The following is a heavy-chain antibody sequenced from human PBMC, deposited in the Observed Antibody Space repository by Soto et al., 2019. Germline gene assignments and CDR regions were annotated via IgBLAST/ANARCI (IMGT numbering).Heavy chain of an antibody. Sequence: GGSLRLSCAASGFTFSSYGMHWVRQAPGKGLEWVAVIWYDGSNKYYADSVKGRFTISRDNSKNTLYLQMNSLRAEDTAVYYCARDQEVYTPEYYFDYWGQGTLVTVSS. D-gene: IGHD4-4*01. CDR1: GFTFSSYG. J-gene: IGHJ4*02. V-gene: IGHV3-33*01. CDR2: IWYDGSNK. CDR3: ARDQEVYTPEYYFDY.